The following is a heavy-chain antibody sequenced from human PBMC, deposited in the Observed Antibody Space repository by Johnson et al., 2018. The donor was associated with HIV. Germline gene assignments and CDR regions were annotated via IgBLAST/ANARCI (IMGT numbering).Heavy chain of an antibody. Sequence: QVQLVEYGGGAVQPGGSLRLSCAASGFTFSRYGMHWVRQAPGRGLEWVAVISFDGSNTYYADSVKGRFTISRDNSKNTLYLQMTSLRVEDTAVYYCARPGDTTMVSAFDIWCQGTMVTISS. J-gene: IGHJ3*02. CDR3: ARPGDTTMVSAFDI. CDR2: ISFDGSNT. V-gene: IGHV3-30*19. CDR1: GFTFSRYG. D-gene: IGHD5-18*01.